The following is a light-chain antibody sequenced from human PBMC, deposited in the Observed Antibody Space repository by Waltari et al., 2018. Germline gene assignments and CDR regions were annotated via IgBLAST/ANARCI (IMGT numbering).Light chain of an antibody. CDR2: ADD. Sequence: QSVLTQTPSVSEAPRQRVTISCSGSRSNIGNHAVTWYQQVPGKAPKLLVFADDLLPSGVSDRFSGSKSGTSASLAISGLRSEDEGVYFCAAWDDSLKGVLFGGGTKLTVL. J-gene: IGLJ2*01. CDR3: AAWDDSLKGVL. CDR1: RSNIGNHA. V-gene: IGLV1-36*01.